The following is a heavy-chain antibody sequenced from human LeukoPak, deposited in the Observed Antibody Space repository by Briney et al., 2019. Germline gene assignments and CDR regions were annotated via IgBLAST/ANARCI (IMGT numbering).Heavy chain of an antibody. D-gene: IGHD4-17*01. CDR3: AKDPTVTTPPLFDY. J-gene: IGHJ4*02. Sequence: GGSLRLSCAASGFTFSSHAMSWVRQAPGKGLEWVSAISGSGGSTYYADSVKGRFTISRDNSENTLYLQMNSLRAEDTAVYYCAKDPTVTTPPLFDYWGQGTLVTVSS. CDR2: ISGSGGST. CDR1: GFTFSSHA. V-gene: IGHV3-23*01.